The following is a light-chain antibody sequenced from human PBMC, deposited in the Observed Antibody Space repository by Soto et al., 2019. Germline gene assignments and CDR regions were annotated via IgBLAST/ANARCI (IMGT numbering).Light chain of an antibody. V-gene: IGLV1-44*01. CDR2: STN. Sequence: QSVLTQPPSTSGTPGQRFTISCSGSRSNIGRSTVNWYQQLPGTAPKVLVYSTNQRPSGVPDRFSGSKSGTSASLAISGLQSEDESDYYCAAWDDTLSVWVFGGGTKVTV. CDR3: AAWDDTLSVWV. CDR1: RSNIGRST. J-gene: IGLJ3*02.